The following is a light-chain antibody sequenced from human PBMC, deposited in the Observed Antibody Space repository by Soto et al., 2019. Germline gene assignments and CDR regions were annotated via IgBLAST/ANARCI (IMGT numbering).Light chain of an antibody. CDR3: QQSYSTLWT. J-gene: IGKJ1*01. V-gene: IGKV1-39*01. Sequence: DIQMTQSPSSLSASVGDRVTITCRASQSISSYLNWDQQKPGKAPKLLIYAASSLQSGVPSRFSGSGSGTDFTLTISSLQPEDFATYYCQQSYSTLWTFGEGTKGEIK. CDR2: AAS. CDR1: QSISSY.